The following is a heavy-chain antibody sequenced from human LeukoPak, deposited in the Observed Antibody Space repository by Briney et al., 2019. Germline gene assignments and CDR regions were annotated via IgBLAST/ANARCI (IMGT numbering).Heavy chain of an antibody. D-gene: IGHD5-24*01. Sequence: SVKVSCKASGGTFSSYAISWVRQAPGQGLEWMGRIIPILGIANYAQKFQGRVTITADKSTSTAYMELSSLRSEDTAVYYCARVGMATTKEGLFDYWGQGTLVTVSS. CDR1: GGTFSSYA. J-gene: IGHJ4*02. V-gene: IGHV1-69*04. CDR3: ARVGMATTKEGLFDY. CDR2: IIPILGIA.